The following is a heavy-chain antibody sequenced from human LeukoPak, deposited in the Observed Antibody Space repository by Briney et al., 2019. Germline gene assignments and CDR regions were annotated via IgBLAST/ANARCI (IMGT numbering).Heavy chain of an antibody. CDR3: ARIVRYYDSSGYYYYFDY. J-gene: IGHJ4*02. CDR2: IDWDDDK. CDR1: GFSLSTSGMC. D-gene: IGHD3-22*01. Sequence: SGPALVKPTQTPTLTCTFSGFSLSTSGMCVSWIRQPPGKALEWLARIDWDDDKYYSTSLKTRLTISKDTSKNQVVLTMTNMDPVDTATYYCARIVRYYDSSGYYYYFDYWGQGTLVTVSS. V-gene: IGHV2-70*11.